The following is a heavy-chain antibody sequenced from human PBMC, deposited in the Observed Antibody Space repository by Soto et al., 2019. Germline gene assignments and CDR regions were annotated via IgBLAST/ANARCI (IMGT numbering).Heavy chain of an antibody. V-gene: IGHV1-3*01. J-gene: IGHJ4*02. CDR3: ARDTRGVVVVAATTYFDY. Sequence: ASVKVSCKASGYTFTSYAMHWVRQAPGQRLEWMGWINAGNGNTKYSQKFQGRVTITRDTSASTAYMELSSLRSEDTAVYYCARDTRGVVVVAATTYFDYWGQGTLVTVSS. D-gene: IGHD2-15*01. CDR1: GYTFTSYA. CDR2: INAGNGNT.